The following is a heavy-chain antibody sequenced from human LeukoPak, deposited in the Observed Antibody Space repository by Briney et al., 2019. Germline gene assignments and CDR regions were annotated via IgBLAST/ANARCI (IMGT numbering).Heavy chain of an antibody. J-gene: IGHJ6*02. D-gene: IGHD6-6*01. V-gene: IGHV1-18*01. Sequence: ASVKVSCKASGYTFTSYGISWVRQAPGQGLEWMGWISAYNGNTNYAQKLQGRVTMTTDTSTSTAYMELRSLRSDDTAVYYCARLRYSSSFQNYYYYGMDVWGQGTTVTVSS. CDR3: ARLRYSSSFQNYYYYGMDV. CDR1: GYTFTSYG. CDR2: ISAYNGNT.